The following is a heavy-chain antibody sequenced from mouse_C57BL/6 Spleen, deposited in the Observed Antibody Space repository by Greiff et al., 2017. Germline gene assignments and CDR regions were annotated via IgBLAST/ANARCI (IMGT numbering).Heavy chain of an antibody. CDR3: ASYGSSSYYAMDY. J-gene: IGHJ4*01. CDR1: GFTFSDYG. Sequence: EVHLVESGGGLVKPGGSLKLSCAASGFTFSDYGMHWVRQAPEKGLEWVAYISSGSSTIYYADTVKGRFTISRDNAKNTLFLQMTSLRSEDTAMYYCASYGSSSYYAMDYWGQGTSVTVSS. CDR2: ISSGSSTI. D-gene: IGHD1-1*01. V-gene: IGHV5-17*01.